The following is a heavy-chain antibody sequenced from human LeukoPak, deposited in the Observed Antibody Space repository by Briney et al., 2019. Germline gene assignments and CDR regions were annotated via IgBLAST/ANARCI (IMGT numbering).Heavy chain of an antibody. J-gene: IGHJ4*02. Sequence: SVKVSCKASGGTFSSYAISWVRQAPGQGLEWMGGIIPIFGTANYAQKFQGRVTITTDESTSTAYMELSSLRSEDTAVYYCARDGLYNSGYSFFDYWGQGILVTVSS. D-gene: IGHD3-9*01. CDR1: GGTFSSYA. CDR3: ARDGLYNSGYSFFDY. V-gene: IGHV1-69*05. CDR2: IIPIFGTA.